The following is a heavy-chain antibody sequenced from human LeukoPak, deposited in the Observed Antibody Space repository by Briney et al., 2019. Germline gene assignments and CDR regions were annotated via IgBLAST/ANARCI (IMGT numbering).Heavy chain of an antibody. V-gene: IGHV1-18*01. Sequence: ASVKVSCKASGYTFTSYGISWVRQAPGQGLEWMGWISAYNGNTNYAQKLQGRVTMTTDTSTRTADMELRSLRSDDTAVYYCARDGAPVYFDYWGQGTLVTVSS. CDR2: ISAYNGNT. J-gene: IGHJ4*02. CDR3: ARDGAPVYFDY. CDR1: GYTFTSYG.